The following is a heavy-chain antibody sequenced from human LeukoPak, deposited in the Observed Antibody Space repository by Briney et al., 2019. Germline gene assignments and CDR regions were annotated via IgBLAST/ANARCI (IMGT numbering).Heavy chain of an antibody. CDR1: GFTFSSYA. V-gene: IGHV3-23*01. CDR2: ISGSGGST. J-gene: IGHJ5*02. D-gene: IGHD3-16*01. Sequence: GGSLRLSCAASGFTFSSYAMSWVRQAPGKGLEWVSAISGSGGSTYYADSVKGGFTISRDNSKNTLYLQMNSLRAEDTAVYYCAKDYAPTPYFDPWGQGTLVTVSS. CDR3: AKDYAPTPYFDP.